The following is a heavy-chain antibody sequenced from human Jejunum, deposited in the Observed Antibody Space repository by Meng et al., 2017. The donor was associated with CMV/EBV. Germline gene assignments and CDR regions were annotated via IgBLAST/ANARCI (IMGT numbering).Heavy chain of an antibody. J-gene: IGHJ4*02. CDR1: GGSISQHY. CDR3: GRGGSSGRE. CDR2: VYFTGTT. D-gene: IGHD6-19*01. V-gene: IGHV4-59*11. Sequence: LTGTVSGGSISQHYWSWIRQPPGKGLEWIGYVYFTGTTNYHPSLKSRVTISVDTSKNQFSLKLNSVTAADTAVYFCGRGGSSGREWGQGTLVTVSS.